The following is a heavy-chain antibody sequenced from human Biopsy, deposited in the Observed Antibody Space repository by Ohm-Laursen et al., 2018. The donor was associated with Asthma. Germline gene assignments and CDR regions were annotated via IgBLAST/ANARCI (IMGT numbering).Heavy chain of an antibody. D-gene: IGHD6-19*01. CDR2: IMTVFGTT. CDR1: GGTFSNFA. J-gene: IGHJ6*02. V-gene: IGHV1-69*13. Sequence: GASVKVSCKAPGGTFSNFAISWVRQAPGQGLEWLGGIMTVFGTTNYAQKFQGRVTITADESTSTAYMEVTSLRSEDRAIYYCARCQVGYSSGWSLLLKKIYYSGMDVWGQGTAVIVSS. CDR3: ARCQVGYSSGWSLLLKKIYYSGMDV.